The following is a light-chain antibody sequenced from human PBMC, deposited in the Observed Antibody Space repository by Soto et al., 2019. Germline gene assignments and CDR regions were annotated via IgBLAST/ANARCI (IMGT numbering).Light chain of an antibody. J-gene: IGKJ1*01. CDR3: QQYNSDRT. CDR2: KKS. V-gene: IGKV1-5*03. Sequence: DIQMPQPPSTLSASVGDRVTITCRASQSISSWFAWYQEKPGTAPRLLIYKKSSLDSGVPSRFSGSDSGTACTLTISSLQPDDFSTYYCQQYNSDRTFGQGTKVEIK. CDR1: QSISSW.